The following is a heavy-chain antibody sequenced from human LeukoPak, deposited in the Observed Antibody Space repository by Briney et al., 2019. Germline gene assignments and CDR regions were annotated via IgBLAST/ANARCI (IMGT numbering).Heavy chain of an antibody. J-gene: IGHJ4*02. V-gene: IGHV3-9*01. CDR3: ARDPDGDYDLDY. CDR1: GFTFDDYA. Sequence: GGSLRLSCAASGFTFDDYAMHWVRQAPGKGLEWVSGISWNSGSIGYADSVKGRFTISRDNAKNTLYLQMNSLRAEDTAVYYCARDPDGDYDLDYWGQGTLVTVSS. D-gene: IGHD4-17*01. CDR2: ISWNSGSI.